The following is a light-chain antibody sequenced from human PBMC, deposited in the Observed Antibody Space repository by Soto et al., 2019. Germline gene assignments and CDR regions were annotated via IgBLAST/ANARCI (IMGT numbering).Light chain of an antibody. CDR2: GTS. CDR3: QQYGSSPLT. CDR1: QSFSSY. Sequence: EIVLTQSPGTQSLSPGERATLSCRASQSFSSYLAWYQQKPGQAPRLLIYGTSNRAAGIPDRFSGSGSGTDFTLTISRLEPEDSAVYYCQQYGSSPLTFGGGTKVDIK. V-gene: IGKV3-20*01. J-gene: IGKJ4*01.